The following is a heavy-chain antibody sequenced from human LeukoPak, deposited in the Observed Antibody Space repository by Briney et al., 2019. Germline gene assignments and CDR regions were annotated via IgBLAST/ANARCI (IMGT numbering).Heavy chain of an antibody. CDR3: TTDPTY. CDR2: IKSKTEGGTT. CDR1: GFXFSNAW. V-gene: IGHV3-15*01. J-gene: IGHJ4*02. Sequence: PGGSLRLSCAASGFXFSNAWISWVRQAPGKGLEWLGRIKSKTEGGTTDYAAPVKGRFTISRDDSKNTVYLQMNRLITEDTAVYYCTTDPTYWGQGTLVTVSS.